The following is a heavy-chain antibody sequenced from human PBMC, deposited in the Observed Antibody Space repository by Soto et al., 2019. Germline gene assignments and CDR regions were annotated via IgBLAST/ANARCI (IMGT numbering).Heavy chain of an antibody. Sequence: SETLSLTCTVSGGSISSYYWSWIRQPPGKGLEWIGYIYYSGSTNYNPSLKSRVTISVDTSKNQFSLKLSSVTAADTAVYYCARGNPMLFWSGYPNYFDYWGQGTLVTVSS. V-gene: IGHV4-59*01. CDR2: IYYSGST. D-gene: IGHD3-3*01. CDR3: ARGNPMLFWSGYPNYFDY. CDR1: GGSISSYY. J-gene: IGHJ4*02.